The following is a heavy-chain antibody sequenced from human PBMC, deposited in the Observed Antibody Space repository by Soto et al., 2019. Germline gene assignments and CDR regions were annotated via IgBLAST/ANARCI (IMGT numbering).Heavy chain of an antibody. D-gene: IGHD5-18*01. CDR1: GFTFSSYA. CDR3: ARDGGTAMVTSPLGYYGMDV. J-gene: IGHJ6*02. V-gene: IGHV3-30-3*01. Sequence: QVQLVESGGGVVQPGRSLRLSCAASGFTFSSYAMHWVRQAPGKGLEWVAVISYDGSNKYYADSVKGRFTISRDNSKNTLYLQMNSLRAEDTAVYYCARDGGTAMVTSPLGYYGMDVWGQGTTVTVSS. CDR2: ISYDGSNK.